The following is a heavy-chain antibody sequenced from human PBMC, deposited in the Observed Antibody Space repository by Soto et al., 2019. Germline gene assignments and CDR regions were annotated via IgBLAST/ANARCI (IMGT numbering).Heavy chain of an antibody. CDR2: IYYSGST. V-gene: IGHV4-39*01. CDR3: ASPHGAAAGTLLDY. J-gene: IGHJ4*02. CDR1: GGSISSSSYY. Sequence: SETLSLTCTVSGGSISSSSYYWGWIRQPPGKGLEWIGSIYYSGSTYYNPSLKSRVTISVDTSKNQFSLKLSSVTAEDTAVYYCASPHGAAAGTLLDYWGQGTLVTVSS. D-gene: IGHD6-13*01.